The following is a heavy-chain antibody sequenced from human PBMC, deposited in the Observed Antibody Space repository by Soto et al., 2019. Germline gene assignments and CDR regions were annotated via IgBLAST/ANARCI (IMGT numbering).Heavy chain of an antibody. D-gene: IGHD1-26*01. V-gene: IGHV4-31*03. J-gene: IGHJ4*02. CDR3: ANSIVNSRARVDY. Sequence: SETLSLTCTVSGGSIYTGGFYWSWIRQLPGKGLEWLGYIYYTGSTQYTPSLKSRLSISTDTSDNQFSLRLNSVTAADKAVYYCANSIVNSRARVDYWGQGTPVTVSS. CDR1: GGSIYTGGFY. CDR2: IYYTGST.